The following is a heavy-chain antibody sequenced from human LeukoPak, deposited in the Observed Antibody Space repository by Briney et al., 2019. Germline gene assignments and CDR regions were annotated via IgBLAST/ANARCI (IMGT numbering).Heavy chain of an antibody. CDR3: ASVPTMVRGVIASGWFDP. V-gene: IGHV4-39*07. CDR2: IYYSGST. J-gene: IGHJ5*02. D-gene: IGHD3-10*01. Sequence: PSETLSLTCTVSGGSISSSSYYWGWIRQPPGRGLEWIGSIYYSGSTYYNPSLKSRFTIPVDTSKNQFSLKLSSVTAADTAVYYCASVPTMVRGVIASGWFDPWGQGTLVTVSS. CDR1: GGSISSSSYY.